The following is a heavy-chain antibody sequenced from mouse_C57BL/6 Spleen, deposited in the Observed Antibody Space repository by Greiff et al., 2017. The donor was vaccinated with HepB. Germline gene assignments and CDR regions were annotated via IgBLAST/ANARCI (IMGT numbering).Heavy chain of an antibody. J-gene: IGHJ4*01. D-gene: IGHD2-1*01. V-gene: IGHV1-81*01. CDR3: AKFYYGNFDAMDY. CDR2: IYPRSGNT. Sequence: QVHVKQSGAELARPGASVKLSCKASGYTFTSYGISWVKQRTGQGLEWIGEIYPRSGNTYYNEKFKGKATLTADKSSSTAYMELRSLTSEDSAVYFCAKFYYGNFDAMDYWGQGTSVTVSS. CDR1: GYTFTSYG.